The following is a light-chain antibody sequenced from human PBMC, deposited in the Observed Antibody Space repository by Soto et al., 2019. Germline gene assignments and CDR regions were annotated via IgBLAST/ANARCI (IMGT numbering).Light chain of an antibody. J-gene: IGLJ3*02. Sequence: QSVLTQPPSASGSPGQSVTISCTGTSSDVGGYNYVSWYQQHPGKAPKLMIYEVSKRPSGVPDRFSGSKSGNTASLTVSGLQAEDEADYYCSSYAGSNNLVFGGGTKVHVL. CDR1: SSDVGGYNY. CDR2: EVS. CDR3: SSYAGSNNLV. V-gene: IGLV2-8*01.